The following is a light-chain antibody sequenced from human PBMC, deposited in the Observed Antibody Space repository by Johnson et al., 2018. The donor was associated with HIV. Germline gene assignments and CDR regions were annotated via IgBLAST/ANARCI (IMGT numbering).Light chain of an antibody. CDR2: DTD. CDR1: SSNIGNNF. J-gene: IGLJ1*01. CDR3: VTWDSSLSVVV. Sequence: QSVLTQPPSVSAAPGQKVTVSCSGSSSNIGNNFVSWYQQVPGTAPKLLIYDTDKRPSGIPDRFSGSKSGTSATLGITGLQTGDESEYYCVTWDSSLSVVVFGTGTKVTVL. V-gene: IGLV1-51*01.